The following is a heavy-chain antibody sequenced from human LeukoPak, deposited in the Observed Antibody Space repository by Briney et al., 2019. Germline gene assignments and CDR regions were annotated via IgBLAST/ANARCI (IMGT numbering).Heavy chain of an antibody. CDR1: GFTFDDYA. CDR2: ISWNSGSI. D-gene: IGHD2-15*01. J-gene: IGHJ4*02. V-gene: IGHV3-9*01. CDR3: AKGYCSRGSCHYFDY. Sequence: PGRSLRLSCAASGFTFDDYAMHWVRQAPGKGLEWVSGISWNSGSIGYADSVKGRFTISRDNAKNSLYLQMNSLRAEDTALYYCAKGYCSRGSCHYFDYWGQGTLVTVSS.